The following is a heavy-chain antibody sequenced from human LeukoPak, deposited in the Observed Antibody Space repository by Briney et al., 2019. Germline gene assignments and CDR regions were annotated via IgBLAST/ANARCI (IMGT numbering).Heavy chain of an antibody. CDR2: ISSDGSNQ. V-gene: IGHV3-30*01. J-gene: IGHJ4*02. CDR3: VTGRNYYYDY. Sequence: GGSLRLSCAASGFAFSTYPMHWLRQAPGEGLEWVAVISSDGSNQYYADSVKGRFTISRDNSRNTLYLQMNSLRSEDTAVNYCVTGRNYYYDYWGQGTLVTVSS. D-gene: IGHD3-22*01. CDR1: GFAFSTYP.